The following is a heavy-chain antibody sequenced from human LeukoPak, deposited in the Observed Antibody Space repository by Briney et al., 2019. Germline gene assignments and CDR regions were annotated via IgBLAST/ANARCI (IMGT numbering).Heavy chain of an antibody. CDR3: ARGGFIGYCSSTSCYRRYYYYGMDV. CDR1: GGSFSGYY. J-gene: IGHJ6*02. Sequence: PSETLSLTCAVYGGSFSGYYWSWIRQPPGKGLEWIGEINHSGSTNYNPSLKSRVTISADTSKNQFSLKLSSVTAADTAVYYCARGGFIGYCSSTSCYRRYYYYGMDVWGQGTTVTVSS. V-gene: IGHV4-34*01. CDR2: INHSGST. D-gene: IGHD2-2*01.